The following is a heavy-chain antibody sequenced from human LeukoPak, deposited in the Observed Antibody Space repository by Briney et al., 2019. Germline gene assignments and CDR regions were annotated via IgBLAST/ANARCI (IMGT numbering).Heavy chain of an antibody. D-gene: IGHD2-21*02. Sequence: ASVKVSCKASGYIFTGYYMHWVRQAPGQGLEWMGWINPNSGGTNYAQKFQGRVTMTRDTSIGTAYMELSGLRSDDTAVYYCARAAGSDSRGYFDYWGQGTLVTVSS. CDR2: INPNSGGT. CDR1: GYIFTGYY. CDR3: ARAAGSDSRGYFDY. J-gene: IGHJ4*02. V-gene: IGHV1-2*02.